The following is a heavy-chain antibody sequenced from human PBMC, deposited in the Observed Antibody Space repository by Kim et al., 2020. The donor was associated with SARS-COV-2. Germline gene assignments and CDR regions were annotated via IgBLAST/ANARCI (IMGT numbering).Heavy chain of an antibody. J-gene: IGHJ3*02. CDR1: GGTFSSYA. Sequence: SVKVSCKASGGTFSSYAISWVRQAPGQGLEWMGGIIPIFGTANYAQKFQGRVTITADESTSTAYMELSSLRSEDTAVYYCARGLSSYGSGSYTFDDAFDIWGQGTMVTVSS. CDR3: ARGLSSYGSGSYTFDDAFDI. CDR2: IIPIFGTA. D-gene: IGHD3-10*01. V-gene: IGHV1-69*13.